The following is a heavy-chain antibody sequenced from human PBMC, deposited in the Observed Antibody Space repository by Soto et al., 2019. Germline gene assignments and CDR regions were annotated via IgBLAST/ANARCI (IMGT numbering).Heavy chain of an antibody. CDR1: GFTFSSYA. Sequence: GSLRLSCAASGFTFSSYAMHWVRQAPGKGLEWVAVISYDGSNKYYADSVKGRFTISRDNSKNTLYLQMNSLRAEDTAVYYCAREGEYYDSSGYQDYWGQGTLVTVSS. J-gene: IGHJ4*02. CDR2: ISYDGSNK. CDR3: AREGEYYDSSGYQDY. D-gene: IGHD3-22*01. V-gene: IGHV3-30-3*01.